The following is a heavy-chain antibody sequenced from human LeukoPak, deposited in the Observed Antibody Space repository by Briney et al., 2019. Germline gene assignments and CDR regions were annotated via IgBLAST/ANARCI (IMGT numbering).Heavy chain of an antibody. V-gene: IGHV1-8*01. CDR1: GYTFTSYD. Sequence: GASVKVSCKASGYTFTSYDINWVRQATGQGLEWMGWMNPNSGNTGYAQKFQGRVTMTRNTSISTAYMGLSSLRSEDTAVYYCARGGDDFWSAHYVDKDWFDPWGQGTLVTVSS. J-gene: IGHJ5*02. D-gene: IGHD3-3*01. CDR2: MNPNSGNT. CDR3: ARGGDDFWSAHYVDKDWFDP.